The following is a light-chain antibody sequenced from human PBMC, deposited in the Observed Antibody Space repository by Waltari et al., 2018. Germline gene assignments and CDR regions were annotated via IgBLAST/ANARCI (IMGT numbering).Light chain of an antibody. Sequence: DIQMTQSPSSLSASVGDRVTITCRASPSVTNYLNWYQQKPGKAPKLLIYAASTLQSGVPSRFSGTGSGTDFTLTISSLQREDFATYYCQETYSTVPTFGQGTKLEIK. CDR3: QETYSTVPT. CDR2: AAS. J-gene: IGKJ2*01. CDR1: PSVTNY. V-gene: IGKV1-39*01.